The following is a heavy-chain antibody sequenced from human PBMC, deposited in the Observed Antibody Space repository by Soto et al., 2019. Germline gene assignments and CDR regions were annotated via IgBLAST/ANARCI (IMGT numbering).Heavy chain of an antibody. D-gene: IGHD3-10*01. CDR3: AKDNYYGSGSPRWYGMDV. CDR1: GFTFSSYG. J-gene: IGHJ6*02. V-gene: IGHV3-NL1*01. Sequence: GGSLRLSCASSGFTFSSYGMHWVRQAPGKGLEWVSVIYSGGSTYYADSVKGRFTISRDNSKNTLYLQMNSLRAEDTAVYYCAKDNYYGSGSPRWYGMDVWGQGTTVTVSS. CDR2: IYSGGST.